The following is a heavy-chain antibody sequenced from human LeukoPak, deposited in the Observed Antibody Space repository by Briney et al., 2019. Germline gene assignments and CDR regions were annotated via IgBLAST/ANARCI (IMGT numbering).Heavy chain of an antibody. D-gene: IGHD5-18*01. CDR2: INHSGST. CDR1: GGSFSGYY. Sequence: SETLSLTCAVYGGSFSGYYWSWIRQPPGKGLEWIGEINHSGSTNYNPSLKSRVTISVGTSKNQFSLKLSSVTAADTAVYYCACQRGGYSHKRPFDYWGQGTLVTVSS. J-gene: IGHJ4*02. CDR3: ACQRGGYSHKRPFDY. V-gene: IGHV4-34*01.